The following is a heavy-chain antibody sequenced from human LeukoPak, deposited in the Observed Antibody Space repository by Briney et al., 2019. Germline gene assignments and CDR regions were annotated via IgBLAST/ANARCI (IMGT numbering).Heavy chain of an antibody. V-gene: IGHV4-61*02. Sequence: PSETLSLTCTVSGGSISSSSYYWSWIRQPAGKGLEWIGRIYTSGSTNYNPSLKSRVTISVDASKNQFSLKLSSVTAADTAVYYCARGLRYSGSYIRWFDPWGQGTLVTVSS. CDR2: IYTSGST. CDR3: ARGLRYSGSYIRWFDP. D-gene: IGHD1-26*01. J-gene: IGHJ5*02. CDR1: GGSISSSSYY.